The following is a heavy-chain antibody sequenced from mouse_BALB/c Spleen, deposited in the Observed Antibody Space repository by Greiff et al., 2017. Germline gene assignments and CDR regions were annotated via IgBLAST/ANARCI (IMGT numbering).Heavy chain of an antibody. D-gene: IGHD1-1*01. CDR1: GFTFSSYG. J-gene: IGHJ2*01. CDR3: ARATTDYFDY. V-gene: IGHV5-6*02. CDR2: ISSGGSYT. Sequence: DVMLVESGGDLVKPGGSLKLSCAASGFTFSSYGMSWVRQTPDKRLEWVATISSGGSYTYYPDSVKGRFTISRDNAKNTLYLQMSSLKSEDTAMYYCARATTDYFDYWGQGTTLTVSS.